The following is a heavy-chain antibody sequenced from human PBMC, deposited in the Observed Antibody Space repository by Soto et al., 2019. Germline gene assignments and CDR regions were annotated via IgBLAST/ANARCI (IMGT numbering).Heavy chain of an antibody. V-gene: IGHV3-30-3*01. Sequence: GGSLRLSCAASGFTFSSYAIHWVRQAPGKGLEWVAVISYDGSNKYYADSVKGRFTISRDNSKNTLYLQMNSLRAEDTAVYYCARPGYCNSTSCYGSYYYYGMDVWGQGTTVTVSS. CDR1: GFTFSSYA. D-gene: IGHD2-2*01. CDR2: ISYDGSNK. J-gene: IGHJ6*02. CDR3: ARPGYCNSTSCYGSYYYYGMDV.